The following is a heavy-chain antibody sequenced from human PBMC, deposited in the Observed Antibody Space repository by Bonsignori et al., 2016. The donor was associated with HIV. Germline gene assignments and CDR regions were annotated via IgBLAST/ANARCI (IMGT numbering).Heavy chain of an antibody. CDR2: ISWSSDTI. Sequence: PGKGLEWVSGISWSSDTIGYADSVKGRFTISRDNAKNSLYLQMNSLRPEDTAFYYCAKVAQEWLSLPWYFDLWGRGTLVTVSS. CDR3: AKVAQEWLSLPWYFDL. V-gene: IGHV3-9*01. D-gene: IGHD3-3*01. J-gene: IGHJ2*01.